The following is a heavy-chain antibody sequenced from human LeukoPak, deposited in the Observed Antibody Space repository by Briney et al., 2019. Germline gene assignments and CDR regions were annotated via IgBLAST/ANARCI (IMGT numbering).Heavy chain of an antibody. CDR1: NYSISSGYY. D-gene: IGHD3-22*01. CDR3: AREKTNYYDSSGSPWSYAFDI. J-gene: IGHJ3*02. CDR2: VYHSGST. V-gene: IGHV4-38-2*02. Sequence: SETLSLTCTVSNYSISSGYYWGWIRQPPGKGLEWIASVYHSGSTSYNPSLKSRLTISVHKSKNQFSLTLSSVTAADTAVYYCAREKTNYYDSSGSPWSYAFDIWGQGTMVTVSS.